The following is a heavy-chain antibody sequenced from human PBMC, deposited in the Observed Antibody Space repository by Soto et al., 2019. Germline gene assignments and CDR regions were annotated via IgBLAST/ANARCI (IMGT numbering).Heavy chain of an antibody. CDR1: GFTFSSYA. CDR3: ARDGLAAAATGIYFDY. CDR2: ISYDGSNK. D-gene: IGHD6-13*01. Sequence: GGSLRLSCAASGFTFSSYAMHWVRQAPGKGLEWVAVISYDGSNKYYADSVKGRFTISRDNSKNTLYLQMNSLRAEDTAVYYCARDGLAAAATGIYFDYWGQGTLVTVSS. J-gene: IGHJ4*02. V-gene: IGHV3-30-3*01.